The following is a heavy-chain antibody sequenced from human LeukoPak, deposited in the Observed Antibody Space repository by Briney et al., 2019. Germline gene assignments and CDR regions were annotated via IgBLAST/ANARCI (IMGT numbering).Heavy chain of an antibody. V-gene: IGHV3-30*02. Sequence: GGSLRLSCAASGFTFSSYGMHWVRQAPGKGLEWVAFIRYDGSNKYYADSVKGRFTISRDNSKNTLYLQVNGLRAEDTAVYYCARRRSDILTGYTPGAFDIWGQGTMVTVSS. J-gene: IGHJ3*02. CDR2: IRYDGSNK. CDR1: GFTFSSYG. D-gene: IGHD3-9*01. CDR3: ARRRSDILTGYTPGAFDI.